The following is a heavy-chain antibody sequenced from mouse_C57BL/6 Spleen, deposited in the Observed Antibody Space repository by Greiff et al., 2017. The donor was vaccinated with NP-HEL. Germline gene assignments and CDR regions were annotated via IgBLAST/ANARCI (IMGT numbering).Heavy chain of an antibody. CDR1: GYTFTSYW. Sequence: QVHVKQPGAELVMPGASVKLSCKASGYTFTSYWMHWVKQRPGQGLEWIGEIDPSDSYTNYNQKFKGKSTLTVDKSSSTAYMQLSSLTSEDSAVYYCARPYYYGLAWFAYWGQGTLVTVSA. CDR2: IDPSDSYT. V-gene: IGHV1-69*01. J-gene: IGHJ3*01. D-gene: IGHD1-1*01. CDR3: ARPYYYGLAWFAY.